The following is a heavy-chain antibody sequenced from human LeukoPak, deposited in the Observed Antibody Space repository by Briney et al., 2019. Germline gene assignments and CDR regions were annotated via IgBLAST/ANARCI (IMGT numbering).Heavy chain of an antibody. CDR2: ISYSGST. J-gene: IGHJ5*02. Sequence: KTSETLSLTCTVSGGSISSYYWSWIRQPPGKGVEWIGYISYSGSTNYNPSLKSRVTISVGTSKNQFSLKLSSVTAADTAVYYCARDKYSSGWYQGFDPWGQGTLVTVSS. V-gene: IGHV4-59*01. CDR3: ARDKYSSGWYQGFDP. D-gene: IGHD6-19*01. CDR1: GGSISSYY.